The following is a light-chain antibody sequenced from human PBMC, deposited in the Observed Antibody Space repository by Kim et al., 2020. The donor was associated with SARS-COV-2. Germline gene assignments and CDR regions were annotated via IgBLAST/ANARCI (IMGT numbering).Light chain of an antibody. J-gene: IGLJ1*01. V-gene: IGLV2-14*03. Sequence: QSALTQPASVSGSPGQSITISCTGTSSDVGGYNYVSWYQQRPSKAPKLMIYDVSYRPSGVSNRFSASKSGNTASLTISGLQAEDDADYYCSSYTSSDTQVFGTGTKVTVL. CDR3: SSYTSSDTQV. CDR1: SSDVGGYNY. CDR2: DVS.